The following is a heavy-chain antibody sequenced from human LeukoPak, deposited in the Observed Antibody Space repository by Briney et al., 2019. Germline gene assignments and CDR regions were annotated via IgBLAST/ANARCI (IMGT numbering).Heavy chain of an antibody. CDR3: ARVLLRRDYYDRGGAFDI. CDR2: INHSGST. D-gene: IGHD3-22*01. Sequence: SETLSLTCAVYGGSFSGYYWSWIRQPPGKGLEWIGEINHSGSTNYNPSLKSRVTISVDTSKNQFSLKLSSVTAADTAVYYCARVLLRRDYYDRGGAFDICGQGTMVTVSS. CDR1: GGSFSGYY. J-gene: IGHJ3*02. V-gene: IGHV4-34*01.